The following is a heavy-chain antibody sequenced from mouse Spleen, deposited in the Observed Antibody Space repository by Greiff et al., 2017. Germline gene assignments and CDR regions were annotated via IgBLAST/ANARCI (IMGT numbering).Heavy chain of an antibody. Sequence: LEWIGEILPGSGSTNYNEKFKGKATFTADTSSNTAYMQLSSLTTEDSAIYYCARGTVVAPMDYWGQGTSVTVSS. J-gene: IGHJ4*01. V-gene: IGHV1-9*01. CDR2: ILPGSGST. D-gene: IGHD1-1*01. CDR3: ARGTVVAPMDY.